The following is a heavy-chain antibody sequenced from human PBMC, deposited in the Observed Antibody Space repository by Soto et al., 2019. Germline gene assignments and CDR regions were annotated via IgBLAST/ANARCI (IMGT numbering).Heavy chain of an antibody. CDR3: AKGSSGARPYFFDQ. V-gene: IGHV3-23*01. Sequence: PGGSLRLSCAASGLTFSDYAMSWVRQAPGTGLEWISTISGSGGSTYYADSVKGRFIISRDNSKNTVLQMNSLRAEDTAVYFCAKGSSGARPYFFDQWGQGTQVTVSS. J-gene: IGHJ4*02. CDR2: ISGSGGST. CDR1: GLTFSDYA. D-gene: IGHD2-15*01.